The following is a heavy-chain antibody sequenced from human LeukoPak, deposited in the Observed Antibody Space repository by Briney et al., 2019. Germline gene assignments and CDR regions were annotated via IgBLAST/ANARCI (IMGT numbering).Heavy chain of an antibody. Sequence: ASVKVSCKASGYTFTSYDINWVRQATGQGLEWMGWMNPNSGNTGYAQKFQGRVTMTRNTSISTAYMELSSLRSEDTAVYYCARGGYILSSSWPRFAFDIWGQGTMVTVSS. J-gene: IGHJ3*02. D-gene: IGHD6-13*01. CDR3: ARGGYILSSSWPRFAFDI. CDR2: MNPNSGNT. CDR1: GYTFTSYD. V-gene: IGHV1-8*01.